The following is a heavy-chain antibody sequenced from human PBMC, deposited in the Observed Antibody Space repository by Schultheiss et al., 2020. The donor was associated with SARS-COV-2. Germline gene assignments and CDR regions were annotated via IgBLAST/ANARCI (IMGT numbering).Heavy chain of an antibody. Sequence: SETLSLTCTVSGGSISSYYWSWIRQPPGKGLEWIGYIYYSGSTNYNPSLKSRVTISVDTSKNQFSLKLSSVTAADTAVYYCARSPYPHGFDPWGQGTLVTVAS. CDR2: IYYSGST. J-gene: IGHJ5*02. CDR3: ARSPYPHGFDP. V-gene: IGHV4-59*08. CDR1: GGSISSYY.